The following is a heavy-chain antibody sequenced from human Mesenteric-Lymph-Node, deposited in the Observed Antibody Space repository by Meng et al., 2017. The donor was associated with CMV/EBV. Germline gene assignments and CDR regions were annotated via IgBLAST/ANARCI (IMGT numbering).Heavy chain of an antibody. Sequence: QGQFHQWGAGLLKPSWTLSVTCAVYGGSFSGYYWNWIRQSPEKGLEWIGEINHSGSTTYNPSFTSRIIISVDTSTNQISLNMSSVTAADTAVYYCARGSSYDILTGYFDYWGQGALVTVSS. CDR2: INHSGST. J-gene: IGHJ4*02. CDR1: GGSFSGYY. V-gene: IGHV4-34*01. CDR3: ARGSSYDILTGYFDY. D-gene: IGHD3-9*01.